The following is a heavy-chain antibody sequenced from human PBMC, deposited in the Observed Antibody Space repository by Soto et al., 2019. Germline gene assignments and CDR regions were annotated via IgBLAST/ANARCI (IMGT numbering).Heavy chain of an antibody. Sequence: GESLKISCKGSGYSFTSYWIGWVRQMPGKGLEWMGIIYPGDSDTRYSQSFQGQVTISADKSISTAYLQWSSLKASDTAMYYCARHPTMVRGVINGMDVWGQGTTVTVSS. D-gene: IGHD3-10*01. CDR3: ARHPTMVRGVINGMDV. J-gene: IGHJ6*02. CDR1: GYSFTSYW. V-gene: IGHV5-51*01. CDR2: IYPGDSDT.